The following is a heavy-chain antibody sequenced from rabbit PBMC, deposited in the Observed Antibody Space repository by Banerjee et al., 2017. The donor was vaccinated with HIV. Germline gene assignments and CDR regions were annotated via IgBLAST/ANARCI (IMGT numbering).Heavy chain of an antibody. Sequence: QSLEESGGDLGKPGASLTLTCTASGFSFRTSYYMCWVRQAPGKGLEWIACISAGSSGSTYYASWAKGRFTISKTSSTTVTLQMTSLTAADTATYFCARENDWCPDLWGPGTLVTVS. D-gene: IGHD2-1*01. V-gene: IGHV1S40*01. CDR2: ISAGSSGST. CDR3: ARENDWCPDL. CDR1: GFSFRTSYY. J-gene: IGHJ4*01.